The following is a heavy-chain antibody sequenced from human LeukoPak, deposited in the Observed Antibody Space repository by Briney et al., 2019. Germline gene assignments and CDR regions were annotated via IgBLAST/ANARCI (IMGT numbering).Heavy chain of an antibody. V-gene: IGHV4-59*08. J-gene: IGHJ4*02. CDR3: ATGYSKGWTSNFDY. CDR2: IYQSGST. CDR1: GGSISSYF. D-gene: IGHD6-19*01. Sequence: SETLSLTCTVSGGSISSYFWDWIRQPPGKGLEWIGTIYQSGSTFYNPSVKSRVTISKDTSKNQFSLKLSSVTAADTAVYYCATGYSKGWTSNFDYWGQGILATVSS.